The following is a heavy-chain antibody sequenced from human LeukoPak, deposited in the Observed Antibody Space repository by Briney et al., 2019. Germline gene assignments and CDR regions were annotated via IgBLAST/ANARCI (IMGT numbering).Heavy chain of an antibody. D-gene: IGHD4-17*01. CDR2: INPSGGST. CDR3: ATGPLYGDYLPDAFDI. J-gene: IGHJ3*02. Sequence: GASVKVSCKASGYTFTSYYMHWVRQAPGQGLEWMGIINPSGGSTSYAQKFQGRVTITADESTSTAYMELSSLRSEDTAVYYCATGPLYGDYLPDAFDIWGQGTMVTVSS. CDR1: GYTFTSYY. V-gene: IGHV1-46*01.